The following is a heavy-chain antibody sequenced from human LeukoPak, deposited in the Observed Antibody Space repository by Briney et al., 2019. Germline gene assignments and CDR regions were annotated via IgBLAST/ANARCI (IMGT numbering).Heavy chain of an antibody. J-gene: IGHJ4*02. CDR3: ARGIVVVD. D-gene: IGHD2-15*01. CDR2: ISSSGSTL. CDR1: GFTFSSYE. V-gene: IGHV3-48*03. Sequence: PGGSLRLSCAASGFTFSSYEMNWVRQAPGKGLEWVSYISSSGSTLYYADSVKGRFTISRDNAKNSLYLQMNSLRAEDTAVYYCARGIVVVDWGQGTLVTVSS.